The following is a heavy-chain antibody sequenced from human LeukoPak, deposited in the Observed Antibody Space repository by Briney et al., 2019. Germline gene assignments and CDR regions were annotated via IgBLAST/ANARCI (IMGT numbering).Heavy chain of an antibody. D-gene: IGHD3-10*01. CDR1: GGSFSGYY. CDR2: TNHSGST. Sequence: SETLSLTCAVYGGSFSGYYWSWIRQPPGKGLEWIGETNHSGSTNYNPSLKSRVTISVDTSKNQFSLKLSSVTAADTAVYYCASLLWFGESTYNWFDPWGQGTLVTVSS. CDR3: ASLLWFGESTYNWFDP. V-gene: IGHV4-34*01. J-gene: IGHJ5*02.